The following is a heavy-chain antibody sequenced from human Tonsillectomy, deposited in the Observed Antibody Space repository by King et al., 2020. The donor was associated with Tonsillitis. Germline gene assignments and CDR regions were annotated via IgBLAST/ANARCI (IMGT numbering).Heavy chain of an antibody. J-gene: IGHJ5*02. V-gene: IGHV3-48*04. Sequence: VQLVESGGGLVQPGGSLRLSCAASGFTFSSYSMNWVRQAPGKGLEWVSYISSSSSTTYYADSVKGRFTISRDNAKNSLYLQMNSLRAEDTAVYYCARDGTKSYFNWFDPWGQGTLVTVSS. CDR2: ISSSSSTT. CDR3: ARDGTKSYFNWFDP. D-gene: IGHD3-9*01. CDR1: GFTFSSYS.